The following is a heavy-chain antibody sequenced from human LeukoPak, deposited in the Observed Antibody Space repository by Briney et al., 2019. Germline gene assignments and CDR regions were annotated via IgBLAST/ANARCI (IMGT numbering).Heavy chain of an antibody. CDR2: IYNTGTT. D-gene: IGHD6-13*01. CDR1: GFTFSNNY. CDR3: ASAIATAGTFFQH. J-gene: IGHJ1*01. Sequence: GGSLRLSCAVSGFTFSNNYMSWVRQAPGKGLEWVSIIYNTGTTYYADSVKGRFTISTDNSKNTLFLHMNSLRAEDSAVYYCASAIATAGTFFQHWGQGTLVTVSS. V-gene: IGHV3-53*01.